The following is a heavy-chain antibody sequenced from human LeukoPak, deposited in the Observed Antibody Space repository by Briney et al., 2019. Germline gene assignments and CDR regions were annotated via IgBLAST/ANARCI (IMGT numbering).Heavy chain of an antibody. V-gene: IGHV1-24*01. CDR3: ATVITMIAPTWFDP. CDR2: FDPEDGET. Sequence: APVKVPCKVSGYTLTELSMHWVRQAPGKGLEWMGGFDPEDGETIYAQKFQGRVTMTEDTSTDTAYMELSSLRSEDTAVYYCATVITMIAPTWFDPWGQGTLVTVSS. D-gene: IGHD3-22*01. J-gene: IGHJ5*02. CDR1: GYTLTELS.